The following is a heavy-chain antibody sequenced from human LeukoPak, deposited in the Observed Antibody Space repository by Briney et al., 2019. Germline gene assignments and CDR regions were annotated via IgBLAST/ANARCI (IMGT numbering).Heavy chain of an antibody. CDR3: ARDPYPYYDILTGYSWVPGY. D-gene: IGHD3-9*01. V-gene: IGHV4-34*01. Sequence: SETLSLTCAVYGGSFSGYYWSWIRQPPGKGLEWIGSIYYSGSTYYNPSLKSRVTISVDTSKNQFSLKLSSVTAADTALYYCARDPYPYYDILTGYSWVPGYWGQGTLVTVSS. CDR1: GGSFSGYY. CDR2: IYYSGST. J-gene: IGHJ4*02.